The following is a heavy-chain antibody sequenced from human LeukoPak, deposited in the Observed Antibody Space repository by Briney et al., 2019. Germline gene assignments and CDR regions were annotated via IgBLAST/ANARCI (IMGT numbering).Heavy chain of an antibody. Sequence: SETLSLTCTGSGGSISSYYWSWIRQPPGKGLEWIGYIYYSGSTNYNPSLKSRVTISVDTSKNQFSLKLSSVTAADTAVYYCASSPSLKYSGYNWFDPWGQGTLVTVSS. CDR2: IYYSGST. D-gene: IGHD5-12*01. J-gene: IGHJ5*02. CDR1: GGSISSYY. V-gene: IGHV4-59*01. CDR3: ASSPSLKYSGYNWFDP.